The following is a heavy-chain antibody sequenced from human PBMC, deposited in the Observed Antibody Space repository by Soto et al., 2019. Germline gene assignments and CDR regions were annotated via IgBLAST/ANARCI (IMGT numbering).Heavy chain of an antibody. CDR3: AKDLPKGDPSDDALEI. CDR2: SNYRGGAI. D-gene: IGHD2-21*02. J-gene: IGHJ3*02. V-gene: IGHV3-23*01. Sequence: EVQLLESGGGLAQPGGSLRLSCAASGFILSSYNMTWVRLAPGKGLEWVSTSNYRGGAIYYADSVRGRFTISTDNSGNTVYVQLRRRRVENTAIYDCAKDLPKGDPSDDALEIWGQGTMVTVSS. CDR1: GFILSSYN.